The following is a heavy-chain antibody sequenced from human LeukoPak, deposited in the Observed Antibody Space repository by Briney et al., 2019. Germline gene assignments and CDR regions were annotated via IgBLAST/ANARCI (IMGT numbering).Heavy chain of an antibody. V-gene: IGHV3-21*01. D-gene: IGHD3-3*01. CDR1: GFTFGDYA. J-gene: IGHJ4*02. CDR2: ISSSSSYI. Sequence: PGGSLRLSCTASGFTFGDYAMGWFRQAPGKGLEWVSSISSSSSYIYYADSVKGRFTISRDNAKNSLYLQMNSLRAEDTAVYYCARDVSTPSYYDFWSGYFREPFDYWGQGTLVTVSS. CDR3: ARDVSTPSYYDFWSGYFREPFDY.